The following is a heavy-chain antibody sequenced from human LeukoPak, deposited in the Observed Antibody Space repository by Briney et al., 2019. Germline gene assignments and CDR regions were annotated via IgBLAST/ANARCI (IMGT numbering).Heavy chain of an antibody. CDR3: VRTYWHYDSPYYYYYGMDV. CDR2: IYYSGST. J-gene: IGHJ6*02. V-gene: IGHV4-61*01. Sequence: SETLSLTCTVSGGSVSSGSYYWSWIRQPPGKGLEWIGYIYYSGSTNYNPSLKSRVTISVDTSKNQFSLKLSSVTAADTAVYYCVRTYWHYDSPYYYYYGMDVWGQGTTVTVSS. CDR1: GGSVSSGSYY. D-gene: IGHD3-16*01.